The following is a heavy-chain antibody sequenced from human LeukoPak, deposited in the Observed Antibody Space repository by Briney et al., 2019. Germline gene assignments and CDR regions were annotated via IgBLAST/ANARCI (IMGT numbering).Heavy chain of an antibody. CDR1: GYTFTSYG. J-gene: IGHJ3*02. Sequence: GASVKVSCKASGYTFTSYGISLVRQAPGQGLERMGWISAYNGNTNNSQKLQGRVTMTTDTSTSTAYMELRSLRSDDTAVYYCARSQWLAAFDIWGQGTMVTVSS. CDR2: ISAYNGNT. CDR3: ARSQWLAAFDI. V-gene: IGHV1-18*01. D-gene: IGHD6-19*01.